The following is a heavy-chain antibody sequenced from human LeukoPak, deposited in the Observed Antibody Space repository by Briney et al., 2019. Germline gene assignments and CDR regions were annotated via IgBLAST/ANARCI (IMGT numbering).Heavy chain of an antibody. V-gene: IGHV1-18*01. CDR2: ISAYNGNT. Sequence: ASVKVSCKASGYTFTSYGISWVRQAPGQGLEWMGWISAYNGNTNYAQKLQGRVTMTTDTSTSTAYMELRSLRSDDTAVYYCARDQGSGSYFYYYMDVWGKGTTVTVSS. CDR1: GYTFTSYG. D-gene: IGHD3-10*01. CDR3: ARDQGSGSYFYYYMDV. J-gene: IGHJ6*03.